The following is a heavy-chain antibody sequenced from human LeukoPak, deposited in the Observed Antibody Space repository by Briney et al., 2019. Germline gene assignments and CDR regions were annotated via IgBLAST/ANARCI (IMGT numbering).Heavy chain of an antibody. J-gene: IGHJ6*02. D-gene: IGHD3-10*01. V-gene: IGHV3-9*01. CDR1: GFTFEDYA. Sequence: GGSLRLSCAASGFTFEDYAMHWVRQAPGKGLEWVSGISWNSGSIGYADSVRGRFTISRDNAKNSLYLQMNSLRAEDTALYYCAKGIGSGSYAGVDVWGQGTTVTVSS. CDR3: AKGIGSGSYAGVDV. CDR2: ISWNSGSI.